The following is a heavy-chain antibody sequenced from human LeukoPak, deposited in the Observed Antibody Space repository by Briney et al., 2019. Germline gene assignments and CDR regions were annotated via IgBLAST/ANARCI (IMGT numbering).Heavy chain of an antibody. V-gene: IGHV3-72*01. CDR1: GFTFSDHF. D-gene: IGHD1-1*01. J-gene: IGHJ3*01. CDR3: ARVSATTGATDALDF. CDR2: IRKKPNSYTT. Sequence: GGSLRLSCAASGFTFSDHFMDWVRQAPGKGLEWVGRIRKKPNSYTTEYAASVMGRFTFSRDDSKNSLYLQMNSLETEDTAVYYCARVSATTGATDALDFWGQGTMVTVSS.